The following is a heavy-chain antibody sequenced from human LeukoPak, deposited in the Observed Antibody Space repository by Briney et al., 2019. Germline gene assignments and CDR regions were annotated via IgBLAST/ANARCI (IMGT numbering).Heavy chain of an antibody. V-gene: IGHV3-23*01. CDR2: VSGSGSTT. Sequence: GGSLTLSCAASGFTVSNNYMRWVRQAPGKGLEWVSAVSGSGSTTYYARSVKGRFTVSRDNSKNTLYLQMNSLRVDDTAVYYCAKSLDYGGNRARLDFWGQGTLVTVSS. J-gene: IGHJ4*02. CDR3: AKSLDYGGNRARLDF. CDR1: GFTVSNNY. D-gene: IGHD4-23*01.